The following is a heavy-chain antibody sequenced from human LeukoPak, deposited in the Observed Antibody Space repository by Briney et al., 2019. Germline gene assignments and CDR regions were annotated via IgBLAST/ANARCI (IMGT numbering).Heavy chain of an antibody. Sequence: SQTLSLTCTVSGGSISSYYWSWIRQPPGKGLGWIGYIYYSGSTNYNPSLKSRVTISVDTSKNQFSLKLSSVTAADTAVYYCARDRDYYDSSGSFANWFDPWGQGTLVTVSS. CDR1: GGSISSYY. CDR2: IYYSGST. D-gene: IGHD3-22*01. V-gene: IGHV4-59*01. J-gene: IGHJ5*02. CDR3: ARDRDYYDSSGSFANWFDP.